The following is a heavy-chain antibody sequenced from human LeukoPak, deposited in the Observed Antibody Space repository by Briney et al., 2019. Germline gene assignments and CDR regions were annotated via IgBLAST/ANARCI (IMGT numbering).Heavy chain of an antibody. CDR2: IYHSGST. D-gene: IGHD3-16*02. V-gene: IGHV4-30-2*01. CDR1: GGAISSGGYS. CDR3: ARGSDDYVWGSYRYTFDY. Sequence: PSETLSLTCAVSGGAISSGGYSWSWIRQPPGKGLERIGYIYHSGSTYYNPSPKSRVTISVDRSKNQFSLKLSSVTAADTAVYYCARGSDDYVWGSYRYTFDYWGQGTLVTVSS. J-gene: IGHJ4*02.